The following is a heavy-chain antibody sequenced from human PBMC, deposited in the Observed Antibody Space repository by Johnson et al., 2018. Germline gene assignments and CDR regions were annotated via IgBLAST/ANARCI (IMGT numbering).Heavy chain of an antibody. Sequence: QLVQAGGGLVQPSRSLRLSCAASGFTFDDYAMHWVRQAPGKGLEWVSGISWNSGSIGYADSVKGRFTISRDNAKNSLYLQMNSLRAEDTALYYCAKGIRGYGIIYSFDIWGQGTMVTVSS. D-gene: IGHD5-12*01. CDR3: AKGIRGYGIIYSFDI. V-gene: IGHV3-9*01. CDR1: GFTFDDYA. CDR2: ISWNSGSI. J-gene: IGHJ3*02.